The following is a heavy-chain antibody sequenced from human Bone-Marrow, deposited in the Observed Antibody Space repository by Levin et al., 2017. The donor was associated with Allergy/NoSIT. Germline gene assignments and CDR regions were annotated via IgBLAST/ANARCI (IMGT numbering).Heavy chain of an antibody. CDR2: ISGSGDNT. CDR1: GFSFSNFA. CDR3: AKVVEWDYNILTGHYYYFYALDV. Sequence: PGGSLRLSCEASGFSFSNFALSWVRQAPGKGLQWVSTISGSGDNTFYADSVKGRFTISRDNSKDTVYLQIITLRVEDMAVYYCAKVVEWDYNILTGHYYYFYALDVWGQGTTVTVSS. V-gene: IGHV3-23*01. J-gene: IGHJ6*02. D-gene: IGHD3-9*01.